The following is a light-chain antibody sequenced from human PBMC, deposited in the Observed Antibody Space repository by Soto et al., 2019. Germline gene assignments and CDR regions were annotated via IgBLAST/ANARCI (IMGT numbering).Light chain of an antibody. V-gene: IGLV4-69*01. J-gene: IGLJ3*02. CDR3: QTWDSDIRV. CDR2: LNSDGTQ. CDR1: SGHSSSA. Sequence: QPVLTQSPSASAPRGASVRLTCTLTSGHSSSAIAWHQQQPQKGPRYLMTLNSDGTQDKGDGIPDRFSGSSSGAERYLTISRLKSEDEADYYCQTWDSDIRVFGGGTKLTVL.